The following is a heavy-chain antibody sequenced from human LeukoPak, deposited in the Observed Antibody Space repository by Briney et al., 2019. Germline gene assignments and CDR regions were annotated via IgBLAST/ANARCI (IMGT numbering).Heavy chain of an antibody. CDR3: ARDRFMVRGVMVGTFDL. Sequence: GRSLRLSCAASGFTFSDYAMHWVRQAPGKGLEWVAVMGYDGSNKYDADSVKGRFTISRDKSKNMMYLQMNSLRAEDTAVYFCARDRFMVRGVMVGTFDLWGQGTTVTVSS. D-gene: IGHD3-10*01. V-gene: IGHV3-33*01. CDR2: MGYDGSNK. CDR1: GFTFSDYA. J-gene: IGHJ3*01.